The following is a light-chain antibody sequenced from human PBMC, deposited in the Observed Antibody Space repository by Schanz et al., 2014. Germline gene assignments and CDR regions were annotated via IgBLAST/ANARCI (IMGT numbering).Light chain of an antibody. CDR1: QSVSSN. Sequence: EIVLTQSPATLSLSPGERATLSCRASQSVSSNLAWYQQKSGQAPRLLIYGASTRATGIPARFSGSGSGTDFTLTISSLQPEDFATYYCQQLNSYPPTFGQGTKVEIK. CDR3: QQLNSYPPT. V-gene: IGKV3-15*01. J-gene: IGKJ1*01. CDR2: GAS.